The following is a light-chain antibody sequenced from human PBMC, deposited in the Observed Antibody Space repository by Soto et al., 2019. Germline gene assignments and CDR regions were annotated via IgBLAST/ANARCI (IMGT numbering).Light chain of an antibody. CDR1: QSISSW. CDR3: QQYNSYCWT. Sequence: DIQMTQSPSTLSASVGDRVTITCRASQSISSWLAWYQQKPGKAPKLLIYDASSLPSGVPSRFSGSGSGTEIPLTISSLQPDDFATYYCQQYNSYCWTFGQGTKVDIK. J-gene: IGKJ1*01. CDR2: DAS. V-gene: IGKV1-5*01.